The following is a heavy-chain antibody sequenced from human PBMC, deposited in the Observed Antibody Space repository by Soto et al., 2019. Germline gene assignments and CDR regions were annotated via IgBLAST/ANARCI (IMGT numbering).Heavy chain of an antibody. V-gene: IGHV4-39*01. D-gene: IGHD2-15*01. CDR1: GGSISSSSYY. CDR2: IYYSGST. J-gene: IGHJ4*02. Sequence: SETLSLTCTVSGGSISSSSYYWGWVRQPPGKGLEWIGSIYYSGSTYYNPSLKSRVTISVDTSKNQFSLKLSSVTAADTAVYYCARGYCSGGSCYRYWGQGSQVTVSS. CDR3: ARGYCSGGSCYRY.